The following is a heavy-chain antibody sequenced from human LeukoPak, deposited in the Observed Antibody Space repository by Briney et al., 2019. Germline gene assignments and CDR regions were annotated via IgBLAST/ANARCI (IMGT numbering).Heavy chain of an antibody. V-gene: IGHV3-7*03. Sequence: GGSLRLSCAASGFTFSSYWMSWVRQAPGKGLEGVANIKQDGSEKYYVDSVKGRFTISRDNPKNSLYLQMNSLRAEDTAVYYCARALVVVDFDYWGQGTLVTVSS. CDR2: IKQDGSEK. CDR3: ARALVVVDFDY. CDR1: GFTFSSYW. J-gene: IGHJ4*02. D-gene: IGHD2-15*01.